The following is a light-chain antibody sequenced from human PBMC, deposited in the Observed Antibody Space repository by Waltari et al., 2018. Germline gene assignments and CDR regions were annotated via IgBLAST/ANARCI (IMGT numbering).Light chain of an antibody. V-gene: IGKV3-15*01. J-gene: IGKJ2*01. Sequence: EIVLTQSPSTLSVSHGERAILPCRASQTISYNLAWYQQRPGQPPRLLIYGASARAAAIPVRFSGSGSGTEFTLTISGLQSEDFAVYYCQHYHQWPPYTFGQGTKVE. CDR1: QTISYN. CDR2: GAS. CDR3: QHYHQWPPYT.